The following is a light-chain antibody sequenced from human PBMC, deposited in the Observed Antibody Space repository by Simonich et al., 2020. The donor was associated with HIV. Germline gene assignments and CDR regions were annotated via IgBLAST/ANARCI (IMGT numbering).Light chain of an antibody. J-gene: IGLJ3*02. CDR3: SSYAGSNNFWV. CDR2: EVS. Sequence: QSALTQPPSVSGSPGQSVTISCTGTSSDVGSYNRVSWYQQPPGTAPKLMIYEVSNRPAGVPDRFSGSKSGNTASLTISGLQAEDEADYYCSSYAGSNNFWVFGGGTKLTVL. CDR1: SSDVGSYNR. V-gene: IGLV2-18*02.